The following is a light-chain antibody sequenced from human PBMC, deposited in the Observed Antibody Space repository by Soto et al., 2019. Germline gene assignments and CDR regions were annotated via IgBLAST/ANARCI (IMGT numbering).Light chain of an antibody. V-gene: IGLV2-8*01. Sequence: QSALTQPPSASGSPGQSVTISCTGTSSDVGRYNYVSWYQQHPGKAPKLLIYEVTKRPSGVPDRFSGSKSGNTASLTVSGLQAEDEADYYCKSYAGRKLVFGGGTKVTVL. CDR1: SSDVGRYNY. J-gene: IGLJ2*01. CDR3: KSYAGRKLV. CDR2: EVT.